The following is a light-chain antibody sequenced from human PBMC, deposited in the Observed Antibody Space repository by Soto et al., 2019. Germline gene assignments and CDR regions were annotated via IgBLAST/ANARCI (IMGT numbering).Light chain of an antibody. Sequence: SSELTQPLSVSVSPGQTASITCSGDKLGDKYACWYQQKPGQSPVVVIYQDSKRPSGIPERFSGSNSGNTATLTISGTQAMDEADYYCQAWDSSTGVFGGGTKLTVL. CDR1: KLGDKY. V-gene: IGLV3-1*01. CDR2: QDS. CDR3: QAWDSSTGV. J-gene: IGLJ2*01.